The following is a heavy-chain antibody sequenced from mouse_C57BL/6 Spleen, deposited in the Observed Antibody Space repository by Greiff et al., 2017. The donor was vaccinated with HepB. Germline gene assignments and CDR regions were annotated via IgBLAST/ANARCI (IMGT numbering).Heavy chain of an antibody. CDR3: ARPTYYYGPFDY. J-gene: IGHJ2*01. CDR2: ISSGSSTI. CDR1: GFTFSDYG. V-gene: IGHV5-17*01. Sequence: DVKLVESGGGLVKPGGSLKLSCAASGFTFSDYGMHWVRQAPEKGLEWVAYISSGSSTIYYADTVKGRFTISRDNAKNTLFLQMTSLRSEDTAMYYCARPTYYYGPFDYWGQGTTLTVSS. D-gene: IGHD1-1*01.